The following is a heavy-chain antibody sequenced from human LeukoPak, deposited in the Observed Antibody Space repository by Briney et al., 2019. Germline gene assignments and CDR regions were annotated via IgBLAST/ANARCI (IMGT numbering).Heavy chain of an antibody. V-gene: IGHV3-23*01. Sequence: GGSLRLSCAASGFTFSSYAMSWVRQAPGKWLEWVSSISGSGGSTYYADSVKGRFTISRDNSKNTLYLQMNSLRAEDTAVYYCAKPYGDYVLAAFDIWGQGTMVTLSS. CDR2: ISGSGGST. CDR1: GFTFSSYA. D-gene: IGHD4-17*01. CDR3: AKPYGDYVLAAFDI. J-gene: IGHJ3*02.